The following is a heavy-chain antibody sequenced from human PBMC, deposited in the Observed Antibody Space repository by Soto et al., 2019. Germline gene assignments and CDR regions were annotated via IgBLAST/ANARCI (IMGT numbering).Heavy chain of an antibody. CDR2: IIPIFGTA. J-gene: IGHJ4*02. D-gene: IGHD7-27*01. Sequence: ASVKVSCKASGGTFSSYAISWVRQAPGRGLEWMGGIIPIFGTANYAQKFQGRVTITADESTSTAYMELSSLRSEDTAVYYCARGTGETGYYFDYWGQGTLVTVS. CDR1: GGTFSSYA. V-gene: IGHV1-69*13. CDR3: ARGTGETGYYFDY.